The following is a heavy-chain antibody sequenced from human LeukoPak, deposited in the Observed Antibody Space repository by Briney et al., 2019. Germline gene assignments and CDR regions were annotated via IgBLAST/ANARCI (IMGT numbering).Heavy chain of an antibody. CDR1: GFTFSSYA. Sequence: PGGSLRLSCAASGFTFSSYAMHWVRQAPGKGLEYVSAISSNGGSTYYANSVKGRFTISRDNSKNTLYLQMGSLRAEDMAVYYCARYTVTTGSDYWGQGTLVTVSS. D-gene: IGHD4-17*01. CDR2: ISSNGGST. CDR3: ARYTVTTGSDY. J-gene: IGHJ4*02. V-gene: IGHV3-64*01.